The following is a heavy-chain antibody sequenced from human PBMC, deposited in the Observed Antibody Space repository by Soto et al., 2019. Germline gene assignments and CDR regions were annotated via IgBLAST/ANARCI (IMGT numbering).Heavy chain of an antibody. Sequence: ASVKVSCKASGGTFSSYAISWVRQAPGQGLEWMGGIIPIFGTANCAQKFKGRVTITADESTSTAYMELSSLRSEDTAVYYCARHYYDSSGYYAFDYWGQGTLVTVSS. D-gene: IGHD3-22*01. CDR1: GGTFSSYA. J-gene: IGHJ4*02. V-gene: IGHV1-69*13. CDR3: ARHYYDSSGYYAFDY. CDR2: IIPIFGTA.